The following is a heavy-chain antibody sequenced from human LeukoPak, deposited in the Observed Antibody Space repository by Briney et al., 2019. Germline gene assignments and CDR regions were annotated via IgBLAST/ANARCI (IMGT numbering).Heavy chain of an antibody. CDR3: ARGYNYDRTAYYFPRPYYFDY. CDR1: GDSISRGGYS. D-gene: IGHD3-22*01. Sequence: SETLSLTCAVSGDSISRGGYSWSWIRQPPGKGLEWIGYFYYSGSTYYNPSLKSRVTISVDTSKNQFSLKLSSVTAADTAVYYCARGYNYDRTAYYFPRPYYFDYWGQGTLVTVSS. CDR2: FYYSGST. J-gene: IGHJ4*02. V-gene: IGHV4-30-4*07.